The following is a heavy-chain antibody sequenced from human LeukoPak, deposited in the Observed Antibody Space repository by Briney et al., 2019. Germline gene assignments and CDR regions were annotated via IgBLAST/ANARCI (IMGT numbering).Heavy chain of an antibody. V-gene: IGHV4-59*08. Sequence: SETLSLTCTVSGGSISSYHWSWIRQPPGKGLEWIGYIYYSGSTNYNPSLKSRVTISVDTSKNQFSLKLTSVTAADTAVYFCALGVPTAIANYWGQGTLVTVSS. CDR3: ALGVPTAIANY. D-gene: IGHD2-2*01. CDR1: GGSISSYH. J-gene: IGHJ4*02. CDR2: IYYSGST.